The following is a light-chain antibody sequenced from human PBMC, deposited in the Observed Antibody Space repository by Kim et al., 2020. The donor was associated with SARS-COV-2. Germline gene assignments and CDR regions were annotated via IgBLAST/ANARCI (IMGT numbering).Light chain of an antibody. V-gene: IGKV4-1*01. CDR3: HQFHSTPYT. Sequence: DIVMTQSPDSLAVSLGERATINCKSSQSISYSSNNKNYLTWYQQKPGQPPKLLIYWASTRESGVPDRFSGSGSGTDFTLTISSLQAEDVAVYYCHQFHSTPYTFGQGTKLEI. CDR1: QSISYSSNNKNY. J-gene: IGKJ2*01. CDR2: WAS.